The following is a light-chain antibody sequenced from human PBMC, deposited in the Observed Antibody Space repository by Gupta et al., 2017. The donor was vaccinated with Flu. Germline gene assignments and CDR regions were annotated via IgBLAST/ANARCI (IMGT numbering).Light chain of an antibody. CDR3: LQDYNFLWT. CDR2: AAS. J-gene: IGKJ1*01. Sequence: AIQMTQSPSSLSASVGDRVTITCRASQGIRNALGWYQQKPGKAPKLLIYAASSLRTGVPSRFSGSGSCTDFTLTISSLQPEDFATYYCLQDYNFLWTFGQGTKVEIK. CDR1: QGIRNA. V-gene: IGKV1-6*01.